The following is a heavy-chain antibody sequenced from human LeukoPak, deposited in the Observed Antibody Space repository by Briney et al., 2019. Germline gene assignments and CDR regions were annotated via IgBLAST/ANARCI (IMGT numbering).Heavy chain of an antibody. CDR1: GFTFSSYA. V-gene: IGHV3-30-3*02. CDR2: ISYDGSNK. Sequence: GRSLRLSCAASGFTFSSYAMHWVRQAPGKGLEWVAVISYDGSNKYYADSVKGRFTISRDNSKNTLYLQMNSLRAEDTAVYYCAKDHIAAAGVSGAFDIWGQGTMVTVSS. D-gene: IGHD6-13*01. CDR3: AKDHIAAAGVSGAFDI. J-gene: IGHJ3*02.